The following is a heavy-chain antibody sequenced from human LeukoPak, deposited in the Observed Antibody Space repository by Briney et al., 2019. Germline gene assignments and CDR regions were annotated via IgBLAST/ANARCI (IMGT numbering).Heavy chain of an antibody. J-gene: IGHJ3*02. CDR1: GGSVSSGSYS. CDR3: VRLQPNTGEWTFDI. D-gene: IGHD1-1*01. V-gene: IGHV4-61*01. Sequence: SETLSLTCTVFGGSVSSGSYSWSWIRQPPGEGLEWIGYISNSGSTNYNPSLKSRVTISVDTSKNQLSLKLSYVTAADTAVYHCVRLQPNTGEWTFDIWGQGTMVSVSS. CDR2: ISNSGST.